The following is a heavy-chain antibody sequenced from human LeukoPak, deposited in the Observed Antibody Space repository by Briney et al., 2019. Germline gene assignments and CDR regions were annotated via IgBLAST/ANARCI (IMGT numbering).Heavy chain of an antibody. V-gene: IGHV4-39*01. CDR1: GGSISSSSYY. D-gene: IGHD6-13*01. J-gene: IGHJ4*02. CDR3: ARHVGAAAHFDY. CDR2: IYYSGST. Sequence: SETLSLTCTVSGGSISSSSYYWGWIRQPPGKGLEWIGSIYYSGSTYYNPSLKSRVTTSVDTSKNQFSLKLSSVTAADTAVYYCARHVGAAAHFDYWGQGTLVTVSS.